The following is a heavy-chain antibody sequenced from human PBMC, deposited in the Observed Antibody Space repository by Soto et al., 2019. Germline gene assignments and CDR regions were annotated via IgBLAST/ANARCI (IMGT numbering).Heavy chain of an antibody. CDR1: GFTFTNYG. J-gene: IGHJ4*02. CDR3: AKDGAPRYCTRSSCHPAGAY. CDR2: ISHDGSNE. V-gene: IGHV3-30*18. D-gene: IGHD2-15*01. Sequence: GGSLRLSCSGSGFTFTNYGLHWVRQAPGKGLEWVAAISHDGSNEYYADSVKGRFTISRDYSKKMLYLQMDSLRPEDTAVYYCAKDGAPRYCTRSSCHPAGAYWGQGTLVTVSS.